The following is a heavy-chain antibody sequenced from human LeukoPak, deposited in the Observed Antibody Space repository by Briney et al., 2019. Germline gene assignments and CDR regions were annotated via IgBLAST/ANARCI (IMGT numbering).Heavy chain of an antibody. CDR3: AKVRQGYSGYPYFDY. CDR1: GFTFSSYG. V-gene: IGHV3-33*06. Sequence: GGSLRLSCAASGFTFSSYGMHWVRQAPGKGLEWVAVIWYDGSNKYYADSVKGRFTISRDNSKNTLYLQMKSLRAEDTAVYYCAKVRQGYSGYPYFDYWGQGTLVTVSS. D-gene: IGHD5-12*01. J-gene: IGHJ4*02. CDR2: IWYDGSNK.